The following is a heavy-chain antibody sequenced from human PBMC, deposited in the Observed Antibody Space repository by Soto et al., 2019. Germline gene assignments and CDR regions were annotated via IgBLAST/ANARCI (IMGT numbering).Heavy chain of an antibody. V-gene: IGHV4-34*01. D-gene: IGHD3-3*01. CDR1: GGSFSGYC. Sequence: SETLSLTCAVYGGSFSGYCWSWIRQPPGKGLEWIGEINHSGSTNYNPSLKSRVTISVDTSKNQFSLKLSSVTAADTAVYYCARGPPRFTIFGVVISTNNWFDPWGQGTLVTVSS. J-gene: IGHJ5*02. CDR3: ARGPPRFTIFGVVISTNNWFDP. CDR2: INHSGST.